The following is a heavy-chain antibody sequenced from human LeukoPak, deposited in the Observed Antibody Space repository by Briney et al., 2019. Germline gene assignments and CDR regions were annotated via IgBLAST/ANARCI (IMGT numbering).Heavy chain of an antibody. Sequence: ASVKVSCKASGYTFTSYYMHWVRQAPGQGLEWMGIINPSGGSTSYAQKFQGRVTMTRDTSTSTVYMELSSLRSEDTAVYYCARWVHDSSGHYDYYFDYWGQGTLVTVSS. J-gene: IGHJ4*02. CDR3: ARWVHDSSGHYDYYFDY. D-gene: IGHD3-22*01. CDR2: INPSGGST. CDR1: GYTFTSYY. V-gene: IGHV1-46*01.